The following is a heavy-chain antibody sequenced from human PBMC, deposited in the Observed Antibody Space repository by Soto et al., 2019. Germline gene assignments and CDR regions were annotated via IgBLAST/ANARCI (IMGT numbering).Heavy chain of an antibody. V-gene: IGHV3-33*01. CDR2: IWYDGSNK. CDR3: ARVHESSGHTLDY. D-gene: IGHD3-22*01. Sequence: QVPLVESGGGVVQPGRSLRLSCAASGFTFSSYGMHWVRQAPGKGLEWVAVIWYDGSNKYYADSVKGRFTISRDNSKKMLYLQMNSLRAEDTAVYYCARVHESSGHTLDYWGQGTLVTVSS. CDR1: GFTFSSYG. J-gene: IGHJ4*02.